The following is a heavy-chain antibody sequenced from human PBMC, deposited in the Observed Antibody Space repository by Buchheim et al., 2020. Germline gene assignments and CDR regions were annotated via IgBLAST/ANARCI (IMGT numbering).Heavy chain of an antibody. CDR3: ARDTDTSWQGGIDP. CDR1: GASISHSNA. Sequence: QVQLQESGPGLVKASGTLSLTCAVSGASISHSNAWTCVRQSPGRGLEWIGEIYHGGVTNYNPSLKSRVSISVDKSKNYFSLRLTSVTAADTAVYYCARDTDTSWQGGIDPWGPGTL. J-gene: IGHJ5*02. CDR2: IYHGGVT. V-gene: IGHV4-4*02. D-gene: IGHD3-16*01.